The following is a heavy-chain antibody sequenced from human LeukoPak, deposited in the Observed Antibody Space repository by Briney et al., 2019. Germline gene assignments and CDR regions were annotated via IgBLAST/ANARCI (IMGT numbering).Heavy chain of an antibody. J-gene: IGHJ4*02. D-gene: IGHD6-6*01. CDR1: GGSFSGYY. CDR3: ARGPSSIAARPSLGFDY. V-gene: IGHV4-34*01. CDR2: INHSGST. Sequence: SETLSLTCAVSGGSFSGYYWSWIRQPPGKGLEWIGDINHSGSTNYNPYLKSPVTISVDTSKNQFSLKLSPVTAADTAVYYCARGPSSIAARPSLGFDYWGQGTLVTVSS.